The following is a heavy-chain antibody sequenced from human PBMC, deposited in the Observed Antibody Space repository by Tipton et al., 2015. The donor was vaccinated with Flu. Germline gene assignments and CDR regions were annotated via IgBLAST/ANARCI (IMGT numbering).Heavy chain of an antibody. V-gene: IGHV1-2*06. Sequence: QLVQSGAEVKKPGASVTVSCKASGYTFAGYYMHWVRQAPGQGLEWMGRINPNSGGTNLAQKFQGRVTMTRDTSISTAYMELSRLRSDYTAVYYCAREGGGGQLPHLDEWGQGTLVTVSS. D-gene: IGHD3-16*01. CDR2: INPNSGGT. CDR1: GYTFAGYY. J-gene: IGHJ4*02. CDR3: AREGGGGQLPHLDE.